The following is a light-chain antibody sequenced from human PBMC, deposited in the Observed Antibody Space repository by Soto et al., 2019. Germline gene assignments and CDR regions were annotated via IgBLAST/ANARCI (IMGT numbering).Light chain of an antibody. V-gene: IGKV3-11*01. CDR3: QQRSNWSLT. Sequence: EIVLTQSPATLSLSPGERATLSCRASQSVSSYLAWYQQKPGQAPRLLIYDASNRATGIPARFSGSGSGTAFTLTISRLEPEDFAVYYCQQRSNWSLTFGGGTKVEIK. CDR2: DAS. J-gene: IGKJ4*01. CDR1: QSVSSY.